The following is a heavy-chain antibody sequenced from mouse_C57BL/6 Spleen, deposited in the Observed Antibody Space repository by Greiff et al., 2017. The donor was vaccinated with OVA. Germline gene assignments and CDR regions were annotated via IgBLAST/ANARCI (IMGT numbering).Heavy chain of an antibody. CDR2: ISRGSGTI. J-gene: IGHJ2*01. V-gene: IGHV5-17*01. CDR1: GFTFSDYG. Sequence: EVKLMESGGGLVKPGGSLKLSCAASGFTFSDYGMHWVRQAPEKGLEWVAYISRGSGTIYYADTVKGRFTLSRDTAKNTLFLQMTSLRSEDTARYYCAREGGLFGDWGQGTTLTVSS. CDR3: AREGGLFGD.